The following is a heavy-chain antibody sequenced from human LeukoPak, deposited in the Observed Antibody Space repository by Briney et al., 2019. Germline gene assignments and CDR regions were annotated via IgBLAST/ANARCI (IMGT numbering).Heavy chain of an antibody. CDR3: ARGPSDSSGTYLGPFDS. D-gene: IGHD3-10*01. CDR1: GFAFEDYA. J-gene: IGHJ4*02. V-gene: IGHV3-43*02. Sequence: GGSLRLSCAASGFAFEDYAMQWVRQAPGKGLEWVCLISGAGHSTYYLDSVKGRFTIFRDNSKNSLFLEMNSLRTEDTAFYFCARGPSDSSGTYLGPFDSWGQATLVTVSS. CDR2: ISGAGHST.